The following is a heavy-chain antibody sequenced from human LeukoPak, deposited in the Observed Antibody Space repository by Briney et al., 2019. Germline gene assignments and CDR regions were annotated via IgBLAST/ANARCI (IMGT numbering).Heavy chain of an antibody. CDR3: AREDIIPGRKRFDL. Sequence: GASVKVSCKASGYTFTAYYMHWVRQAPGQGLEWMGWINSNSGDTNFAQKFQGRVTMTRDTSISTTYMELSSLRSDDTAVFYCAREDIIPGRKRFDLWGRGTLVTVSS. CDR1: GYTFTAYY. V-gene: IGHV1-2*02. J-gene: IGHJ2*01. D-gene: IGHD3-3*01. CDR2: INSNSGDT.